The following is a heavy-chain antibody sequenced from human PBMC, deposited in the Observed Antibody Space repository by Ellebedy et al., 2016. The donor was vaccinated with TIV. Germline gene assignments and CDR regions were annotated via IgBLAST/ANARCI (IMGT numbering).Heavy chain of an antibody. J-gene: IGHJ4*02. CDR3: ARGDSTTVVHGGKFPFDY. V-gene: IGHV4-34*01. CDR2: INHSGST. D-gene: IGHD4-23*01. Sequence: SETLSLTXAVYGGSFSGYYWSWIRQPPGKGLEWIGEINHSGSTNYNPSLKSRVTISVDTSKNQFSLKLSSVTAADTAVYYCARGDSTTVVHGGKFPFDYWGQGTLVTVSS. CDR1: GGSFSGYY.